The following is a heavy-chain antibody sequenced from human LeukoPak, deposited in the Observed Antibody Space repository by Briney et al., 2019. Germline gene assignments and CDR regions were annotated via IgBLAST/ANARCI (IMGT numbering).Heavy chain of an antibody. Sequence: SETLSLTCAVYGGSFSRYYWSWIRQSPGRGLEWIAEIDHRGDTNYNPSVKSRVTISVDTSKNQFSLKVRSLSAADTALYYCARGATISETGYFDFWGQGTLVTVSS. J-gene: IGHJ4*03. CDR1: GGSFSRYY. CDR2: IDHRGDT. D-gene: IGHD5-24*01. V-gene: IGHV4-34*01. CDR3: ARGATISETGYFDF.